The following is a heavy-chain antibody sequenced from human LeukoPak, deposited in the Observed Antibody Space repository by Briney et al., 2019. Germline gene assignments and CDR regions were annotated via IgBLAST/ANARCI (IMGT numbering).Heavy chain of an antibody. CDR3: ASYITVTPFDY. V-gene: IGHV3-23*01. Sequence: GGSLRLSCAASGFTFSSYAMYWVRQAPGKGLEWVSTIRGSGGTTYYADSVKGRFTISRDNAKNSLYLQMNSPRAEDTAVYYCASYITVTPFDYWGQGTLVTVSS. D-gene: IGHD2-2*02. J-gene: IGHJ4*02. CDR1: GFTFSSYA. CDR2: IRGSGGTT.